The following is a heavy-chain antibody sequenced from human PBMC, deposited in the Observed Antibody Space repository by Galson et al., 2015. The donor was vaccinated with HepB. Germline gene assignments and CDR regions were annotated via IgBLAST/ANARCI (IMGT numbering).Heavy chain of an antibody. CDR3: ARGIAAAGTDFDY. CDR2: INAGNGNT. Sequence: SVKVSCKASGYTFSSYAMHWVRQAPGQRLEWMGWINAGNGNTKYSQKFQGRVTITRDTSASTAYMELSSLRSEDTAVYYCARGIAAAGTDFDYWGQGTLVTVSS. D-gene: IGHD6-13*01. V-gene: IGHV1-3*01. J-gene: IGHJ4*02. CDR1: GYTFSSYA.